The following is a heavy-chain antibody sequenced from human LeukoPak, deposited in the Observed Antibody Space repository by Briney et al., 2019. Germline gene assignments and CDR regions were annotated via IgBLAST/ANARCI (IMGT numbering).Heavy chain of an antibody. Sequence: SETLSLTCTVSGGSISSYYWSWIRQPPGKGLEWIGYIYYSGITNYNPSLKSRVTISVDTSKNQFSLKLGSLTAADTAVYYCARDKYCSSTSCSPLFDYWGQGTLVTVSS. D-gene: IGHD2-2*01. CDR3: ARDKYCSSTSCSPLFDY. CDR2: IYYSGIT. V-gene: IGHV4-59*01. J-gene: IGHJ4*02. CDR1: GGSISSYY.